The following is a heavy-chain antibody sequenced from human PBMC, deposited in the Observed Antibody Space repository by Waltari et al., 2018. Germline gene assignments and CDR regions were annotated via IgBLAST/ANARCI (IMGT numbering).Heavy chain of an antibody. Sequence: EVQLVESGGGLIQPGGSLRLSCAASGFTFSRNNMSCVRRASGKGAEWCAGIYSVWITDVAGAVKGRFTSSRENSKNELYRQMNSLRAEDAAVYDCASGPIVGAPGACDIWVQGNMVTVSS. CDR1: GFTFSRNN. J-gene: IGHJ3*02. CDR2: IYSVWIT. CDR3: ASGPIVGAPGACDI. V-gene: IGHV3-53*01. D-gene: IGHD1-26*01.